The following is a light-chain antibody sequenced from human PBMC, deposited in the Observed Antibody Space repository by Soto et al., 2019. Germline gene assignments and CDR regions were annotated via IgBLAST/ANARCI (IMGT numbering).Light chain of an antibody. J-gene: IGKJ1*01. V-gene: IGKV1-5*01. CDR2: DAS. CDR1: QTISSW. Sequence: DIQMTQSPFTLSASVGDRVTITCRASQTISSWLAWYQQIPGKAPKLLIYDASNLESGVPSRFSGSGSGTEFTLTISSLQPEDFAVYYCQQYGSFGQGTKVDI. CDR3: QQYGS.